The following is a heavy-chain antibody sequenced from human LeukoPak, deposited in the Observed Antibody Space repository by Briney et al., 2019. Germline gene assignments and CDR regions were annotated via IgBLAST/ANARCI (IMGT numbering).Heavy chain of an antibody. J-gene: IGHJ3*02. CDR1: GFTFSNHS. V-gene: IGHV3-48*04. CDR3: ARDHTYYYDSSGYLGI. CDR2: ISSSSSTI. D-gene: IGHD3-22*01. Sequence: GWSLRLSCAASGFTFSNHSINWVRQAPGKGLEWVSYISSSSSTIYYADSVKGRFTISRDNAKNSLYLQMNSLRAEDTAVYYCARDHTYYYDSSGYLGIWGQGTMVTVSS.